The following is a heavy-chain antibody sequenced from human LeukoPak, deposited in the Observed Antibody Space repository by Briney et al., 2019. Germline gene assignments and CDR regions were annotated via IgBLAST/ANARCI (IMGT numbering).Heavy chain of an antibody. CDR2: IYTSGST. Sequence: SETLSLTCTVSGGSISSGSYYWSWLRQPAGTGLEWIGRIYTSGSTNYNPSLKSRVTISVDTSKNQFSLKLSSVTAADTAVYYCARDRPFIVGAWRGHFDYWGQGTLVTVSS. V-gene: IGHV4-61*02. CDR1: GGSISSGSYY. D-gene: IGHD1-26*01. CDR3: ARDRPFIVGAWRGHFDY. J-gene: IGHJ4*02.